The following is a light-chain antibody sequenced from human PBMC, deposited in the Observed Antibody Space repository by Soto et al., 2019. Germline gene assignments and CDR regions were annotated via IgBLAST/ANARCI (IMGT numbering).Light chain of an antibody. CDR3: QLLTATPWT. CDR2: SAS. J-gene: IGKJ1*01. CDR1: QDISNH. Sequence: DIQMTQSPSSLPASVGDRVTITCRASQDISNHVAWYQQRPGQVPKLLIYSASTLHSGVPSWFSGSGSGTDFTLPIISLQPEDVCTNYCQLLTATPWTFGQGTKVEFK. V-gene: IGKV1-27*01.